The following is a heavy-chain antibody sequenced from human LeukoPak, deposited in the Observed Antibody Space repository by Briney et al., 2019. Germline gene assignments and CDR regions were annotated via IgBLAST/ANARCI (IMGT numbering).Heavy chain of an antibody. CDR1: GGSISSGGYS. CDR2: IYHSGST. CDR3: ARGRTDDYFDY. Sequence: PSETLSLTCNVSGGSISSGGYSWSWIRQPPGNGLEWIGYIYHSGSTYYNPSLKSRVTISVDRSKNQFSLKLSSVTAADTAVYYCARGRTDDYFDYWGQGTLVTVSS. V-gene: IGHV4-30-2*01. J-gene: IGHJ4*02.